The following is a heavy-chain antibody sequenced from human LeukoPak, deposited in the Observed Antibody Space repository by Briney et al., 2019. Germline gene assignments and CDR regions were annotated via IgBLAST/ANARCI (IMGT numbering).Heavy chain of an antibody. Sequence: SETLPLTCAVYGGSFSCYYWRWIHQPPGRGVEWVGEINHSGSTNYNPSLKSRVTISVDTSKNQFPLKPSSVTAADTAVYYCARGGYSYGYRGYFDYWGQGTLVTVSS. J-gene: IGHJ4*02. CDR3: ARGGYSYGYRGYFDY. D-gene: IGHD5-18*01. CDR2: INHSGST. V-gene: IGHV4-34*01. CDR1: GGSFSCYY.